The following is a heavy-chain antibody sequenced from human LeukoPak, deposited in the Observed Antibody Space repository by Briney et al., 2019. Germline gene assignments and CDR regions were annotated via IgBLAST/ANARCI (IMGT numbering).Heavy chain of an antibody. J-gene: IGHJ3*02. CDR2: IIPIFGTA. V-gene: IGHV1-69*05. D-gene: IGHD3-22*01. CDR3: ARASYYYDSSEKSAFDI. Sequence: GASVKVSCKASGYTFTNYNMHWVRQAPGQGLEWMGRIIPIFGTANYAQKFQGRVTITTDESTSTAYMELSSLRSEGTAVYYCARASYYYDSSEKSAFDIWGQGTMVTVSS. CDR1: GYTFTNYN.